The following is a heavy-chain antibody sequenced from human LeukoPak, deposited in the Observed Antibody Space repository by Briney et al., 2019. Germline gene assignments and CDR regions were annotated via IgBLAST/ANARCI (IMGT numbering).Heavy chain of an antibody. CDR1: GGSFSGYY. J-gene: IGHJ6*03. CDR3: ARLGIYPIQGYNYNYHYMDV. Sequence: PSETLSLTCAVYGGSFSGYYWSWIRQPPGKGLEWIGEINHSGSTNYNPSLKSRVTISVDTSKNQFSLKLSSVAAADTAAYYCARLGIYPIQGYNYNYHYMDVWAKGTTVTVSS. D-gene: IGHD1-1*01. CDR2: INHSGST. V-gene: IGHV4-34*01.